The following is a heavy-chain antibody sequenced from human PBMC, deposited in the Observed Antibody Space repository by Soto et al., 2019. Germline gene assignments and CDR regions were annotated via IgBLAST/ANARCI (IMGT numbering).Heavy chain of an antibody. CDR1: GFTFSSYA. J-gene: IGHJ4*02. Sequence: QVQLVESGGGVVQPGRSLRLSCAASGFTFSSYARHWVRQAPGKGLEWVAVISYDGSNKYYADSVKGRFTISRDNSKNTLYLQMNSLRAEDTAVYYCAREAYSSGWYFDYWGQGTLVTVSS. CDR3: AREAYSSGWYFDY. CDR2: ISYDGSNK. V-gene: IGHV3-30-3*01. D-gene: IGHD6-19*01.